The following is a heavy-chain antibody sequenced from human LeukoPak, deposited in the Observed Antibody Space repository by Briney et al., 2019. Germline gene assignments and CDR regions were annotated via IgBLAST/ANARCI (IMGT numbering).Heavy chain of an antibody. J-gene: IGHJ1*01. CDR1: GGSFSGYY. CDR2: IYYSGST. CDR3: ASYRKTTVTTRAVEGFQH. V-gene: IGHV4-31*11. D-gene: IGHD4-17*01. Sequence: SETLSLTCAVYGGSFSGYYWSWIRQHPGKGLEWIGYIYYSGSTYYNPSLKSRVTISVDTSKNQFSLKLSSVTAADTAVYYCASYRKTTVTTRAVEGFQHWGQGTLVTVSS.